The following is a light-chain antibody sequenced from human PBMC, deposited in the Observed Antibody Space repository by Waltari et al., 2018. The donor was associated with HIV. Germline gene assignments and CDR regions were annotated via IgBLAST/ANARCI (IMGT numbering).Light chain of an antibody. J-gene: IGLJ3*02. V-gene: IGLV1-47*01. CDR1: SSNLGSNY. CDR3: AAWDDSLSGWV. CDR2: RNN. Sequence: QSVLTQPPSASGPPGQRVTISCSGSSSNLGSNYVSWYQQLPGTAPKLLIYRNNQRPSGVPDRFSGSKSGTSASLAISGLRSEDEADYYCAAWDDSLSGWVFGGGTKLTVL.